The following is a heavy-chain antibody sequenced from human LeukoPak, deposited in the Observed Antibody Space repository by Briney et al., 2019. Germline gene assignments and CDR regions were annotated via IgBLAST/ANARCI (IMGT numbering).Heavy chain of an antibody. J-gene: IGHJ5*02. D-gene: IGHD3-10*01. CDR3: ARADYYGSGSYYLGNWFDP. CDR1: GYTFTGYY. CDR2: INPNTGGT. V-gene: IGHV1-2*02. Sequence: ASVKVSCKASGYTFTGYYIHWVRQAPGQGLEWMGWINPNTGGTNYAQEFQGRVTMTRDTSISTAYMELSRLRSDDTAVYYCARADYYGSGSYYLGNWFDPWGQGTLVTVSP.